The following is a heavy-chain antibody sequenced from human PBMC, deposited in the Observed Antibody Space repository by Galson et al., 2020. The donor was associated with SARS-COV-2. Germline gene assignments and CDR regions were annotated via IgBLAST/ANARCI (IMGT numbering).Heavy chain of an antibody. Sequence: SETLSLTFVVSSGYIDSTSYYWGWIRQPPGKGLEWIGSIYFNGRTFYNPSLLGRVTISIETSKNQFSLRLTTVTAADTAVYFCARKTSTYDYWGPGAQVTVSS. J-gene: IGHJ4*01. CDR1: SGYIDSTSYY. D-gene: IGHD4-4*01. CDR2: IYFNGRT. CDR3: ARKTSTYDY. V-gene: IGHV4-39*07.